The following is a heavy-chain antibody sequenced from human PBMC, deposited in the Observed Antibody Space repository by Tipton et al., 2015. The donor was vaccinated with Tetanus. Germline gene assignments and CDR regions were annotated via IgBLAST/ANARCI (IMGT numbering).Heavy chain of an antibody. CDR1: GVFIRNGGYS. J-gene: IGHJ4*02. Sequence: TLSLTCAVSGVFIRNGGYSWNWIRQPAGKGLEWIGYTYHTGGTYYNPSLKSRVTISVDRSSDQFSLRLTSVTAADTAIYYCVRAPYNSPGKYYFDYWGQGTLVTVSS. D-gene: IGHD1-1*01. CDR2: TYHTGGT. V-gene: IGHV4-30-2*01. CDR3: VRAPYNSPGKYYFDY.